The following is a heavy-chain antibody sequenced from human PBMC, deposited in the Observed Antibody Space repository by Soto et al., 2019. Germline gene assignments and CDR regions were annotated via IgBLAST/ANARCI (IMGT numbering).Heavy chain of an antibody. D-gene: IGHD2-15*01. Sequence: GALRLSCAASGFTFSSYAMSWVRQAPGKGLEWVSAISGSGGSTYYADSVKGRFTISRDNSKNTLYLQMNSLRAEDTAVYYCAKADCSGGSCYFQAAFDIWGQGTMVTVSS. CDR3: AKADCSGGSCYFQAAFDI. CDR2: ISGSGGST. J-gene: IGHJ3*02. CDR1: GFTFSSYA. V-gene: IGHV3-23*01.